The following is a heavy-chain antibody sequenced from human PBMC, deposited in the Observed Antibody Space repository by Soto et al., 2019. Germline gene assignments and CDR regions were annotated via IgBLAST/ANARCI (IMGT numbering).Heavy chain of an antibody. V-gene: IGHV1-8*01. CDR2: LNPNSGNR. J-gene: IGHJ2*01. CDR1: GYTFTSYD. CDR3: ARLGTDWCFEL. Sequence: QVQLVQSGAEVKKPGASVKVSCKASGYTFTSYDINWVRQATGQGLEWMGLLNPNSGNRAYAQKFQGRVTITKNPSINTAYMELSILRSADTAMYYCARLGTDWCFELWGRGTLVTLS. D-gene: IGHD3-10*01.